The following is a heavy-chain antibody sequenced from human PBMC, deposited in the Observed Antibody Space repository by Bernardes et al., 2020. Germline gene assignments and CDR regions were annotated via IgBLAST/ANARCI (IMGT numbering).Heavy chain of an antibody. CDR2: IIPLFGKA. D-gene: IGHD2-2*02. CDR1: GGTFSNYA. J-gene: IGHJ6*03. Sequence: SVKVSCKASGGTFSNYAISWVRQAPGKGLEWMGGIIPLFGKATYAQKFQGRVTITAAESTSTAYMELSSLRSEDTAVYYCARGPEYCSSTSCYTFYYYYYMDVWGKGTTVTVS. CDR3: ARGPEYCSSTSCYTFYYYYYMDV. V-gene: IGHV1-69*13.